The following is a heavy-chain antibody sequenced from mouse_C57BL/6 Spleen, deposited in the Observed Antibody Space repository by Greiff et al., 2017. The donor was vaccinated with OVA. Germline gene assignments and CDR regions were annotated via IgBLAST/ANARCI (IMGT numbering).Heavy chain of an antibody. V-gene: IGHV5-12*01. CDR2: ISTGGGST. CDR1: GFTFSDYY. J-gene: IGHJ4*01. CDR3: AREEFPHSDYDVGYAMDY. D-gene: IGHD2-4*01. Sequence: EVQGVESGGGLVQPGGSLKLSCAASGFTFSDYYMYWVRQTPEKRLEWVAYISTGGGSTYYPDTVKGRFTISRDNAKNTLYLQMSRLKSEDTAMYYCAREEFPHSDYDVGYAMDYWGQGTSVTVSS.